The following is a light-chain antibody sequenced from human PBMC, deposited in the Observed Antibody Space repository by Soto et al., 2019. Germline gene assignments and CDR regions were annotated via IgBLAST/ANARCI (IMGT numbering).Light chain of an antibody. J-gene: IGLJ2*01. Sequence: QSALTQPASVSGSPGQSITISCTGTSSDVGGYNFVSWYQHHPGKAPKLIIYEVSNRPSGVSNRFSASKSGNTASLTISGLQAEDEADYYCSSYTNSSTLVGFSGGTKLTVL. CDR3: SSYTNSSTLVG. CDR2: EVS. V-gene: IGLV2-14*01. CDR1: SSDVGGYNF.